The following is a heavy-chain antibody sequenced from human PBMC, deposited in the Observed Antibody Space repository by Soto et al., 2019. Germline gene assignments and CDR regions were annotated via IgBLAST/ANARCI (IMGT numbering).Heavy chain of an antibody. CDR3: ARETPKKYYYDSSGWPGTIDY. Sequence: SETLSLTCTVSGGSVSSGSYYWSWIRQPPGKGLEWIGYIYYSGSTNYNPSLKSRVTISVDTSKNQFSLKLSSVTAADTAVYYCARETPKKYYYDSSGWPGTIDYWGQGTLVTVSS. J-gene: IGHJ4*02. CDR2: IYYSGST. CDR1: GGSVSSGSYY. V-gene: IGHV4-61*01. D-gene: IGHD3-22*01.